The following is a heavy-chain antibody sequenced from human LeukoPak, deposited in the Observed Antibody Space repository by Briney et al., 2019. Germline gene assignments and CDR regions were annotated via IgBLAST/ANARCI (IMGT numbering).Heavy chain of an antibody. J-gene: IGHJ4*02. Sequence: GASVKVSCKASGYTFTTYGISWVRQAPGQGLEWTGWISPYNGNTNYAQKLQGRVTMTTDTSTSTAYMELRSLRSDDTAVYYCARDRAVVVAATDYWGQGTLVTVSS. V-gene: IGHV1-18*01. CDR2: ISPYNGNT. CDR3: ARDRAVVVAATDY. D-gene: IGHD2-15*01. CDR1: GYTFTTYG.